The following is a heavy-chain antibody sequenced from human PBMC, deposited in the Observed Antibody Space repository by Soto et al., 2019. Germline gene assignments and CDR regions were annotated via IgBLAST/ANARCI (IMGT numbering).Heavy chain of an antibody. CDR2: ISAYNGNT. D-gene: IGHD4-4*01. J-gene: IGHJ6*02. V-gene: IGHV1-18*01. CDR3: ARDLNGNYDYYYYGMDV. CDR1: GYTFTSYG. Sequence: VASVKVSCKASGYTFTSYGISWVRQAPGQGLEWMGWISAYNGNTNYAQKLQGRVTMTTDTSTSTAYMELRSLRSDDTAVYYCARDLNGNYDYYYYGMDVWGQGTTVPVSS.